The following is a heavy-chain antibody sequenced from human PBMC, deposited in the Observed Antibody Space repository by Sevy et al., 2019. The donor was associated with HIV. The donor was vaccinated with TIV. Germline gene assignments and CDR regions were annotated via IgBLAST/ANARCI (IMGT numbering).Heavy chain of an antibody. J-gene: IGHJ6*02. CDR2: TYYRSKWYN. Sequence: KQSQTLSLTCAISGDSVSSNSAAWNWIRQSPSRGLEWLGRTYYRSKWYNDYAVSVKSRITINPDTSKNQFSLQLNSVTPEDMAVYYCARDRGSSSNYYYYYGMDVWGQGTTVTVSS. CDR1: GDSVSSNSAA. D-gene: IGHD6-6*01. V-gene: IGHV6-1*01. CDR3: ARDRGSSSNYYYYYGMDV.